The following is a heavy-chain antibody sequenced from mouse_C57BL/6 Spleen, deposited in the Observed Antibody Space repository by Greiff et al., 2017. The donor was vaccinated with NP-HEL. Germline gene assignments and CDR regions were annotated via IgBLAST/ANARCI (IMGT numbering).Heavy chain of an antibody. CDR3: ARLVYYGSSYFDY. CDR2: IYPSDSET. CDR1: GYTFTSYW. V-gene: IGHV1-61*01. J-gene: IGHJ2*01. D-gene: IGHD1-1*01. Sequence: QVQLQQPGAELVRPGSSVKLSCKASGYTFTSYWMDWVKQRPGQGLEWIGNIYPSDSETHYNQKFKDKATLTVDKSSSTAYMQLSSLTSEDSAVYYCARLVYYGSSYFDYWGQGTTLTVSS.